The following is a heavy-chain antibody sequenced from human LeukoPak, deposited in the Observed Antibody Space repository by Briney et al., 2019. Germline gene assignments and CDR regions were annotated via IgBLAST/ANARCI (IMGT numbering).Heavy chain of an antibody. CDR3: ARDIAAAGTPLGGLYYFDY. CDR1: GGSISNYY. CDR2: MYYRGST. J-gene: IGHJ4*01. Sequence: KTSETLSLTCTVSGGSISNYYWGWIRQPPGKGLEWIGSMYYRGSTYHNPSLKNRVTISVDTSKNQFSLKLSSVTAADTAVYYCARDIAAAGTPLGGLYYFDYWGHGTLVTVSS. V-gene: IGHV4-39*07. D-gene: IGHD6-13*01.